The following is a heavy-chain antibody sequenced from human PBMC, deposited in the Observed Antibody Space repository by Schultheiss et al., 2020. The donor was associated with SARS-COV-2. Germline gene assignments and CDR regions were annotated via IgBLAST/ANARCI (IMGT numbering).Heavy chain of an antibody. CDR2: IGTAGDT. CDR3: ARVGTAAGSGVTTLEHGMDV. J-gene: IGHJ6*02. CDR1: GFTFDDYA. Sequence: GGSLRLSCAASGFTFDDYAMHWVRQAPGKGLEWVSAIGTAGDTYYPGSVKGQFTISRDNSKKTLYLHMNSLRAEDTALYYCARVGTAAGSGVTTLEHGMDVWGQGTTVTVSS. V-gene: IGHV3-13*01. D-gene: IGHD6-13*01.